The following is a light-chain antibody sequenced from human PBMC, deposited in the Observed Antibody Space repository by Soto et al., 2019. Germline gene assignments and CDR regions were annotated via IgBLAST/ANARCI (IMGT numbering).Light chain of an antibody. CDR3: SSYTTRGTLNYV. CDR2: EVS. Sequence: SALTQPAAVSASPGQSITISCTGTSSDIGAYDYVSWYQQHPGKAPKLMIYEVSHRPSGISHRFSASKSGNTASLTISGLQAEDEADYYCSSYTTRGTLNYVFGSGTKVTVL. V-gene: IGLV2-14*01. CDR1: SSDIGAYDY. J-gene: IGLJ1*01.